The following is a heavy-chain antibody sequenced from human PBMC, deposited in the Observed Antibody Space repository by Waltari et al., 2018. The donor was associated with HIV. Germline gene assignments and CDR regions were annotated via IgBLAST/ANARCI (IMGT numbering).Heavy chain of an antibody. J-gene: IGHJ5*02. CDR2: IYPDDTT. CDR1: NFSVSGKH. D-gene: IGHD3-10*01. Sequence: AESGGRVIQSGGSLGLSCTASNFSVSGKHVTWIRQAPGGAVEWFSVIYPDDTTHYADSVRGRFTISRAKSRTTVLLLMNGLFVDDTATYFCATGVRYYGPWGQGTRVTVSS. CDR3: ATGVRYYGP. V-gene: IGHV3-53*01.